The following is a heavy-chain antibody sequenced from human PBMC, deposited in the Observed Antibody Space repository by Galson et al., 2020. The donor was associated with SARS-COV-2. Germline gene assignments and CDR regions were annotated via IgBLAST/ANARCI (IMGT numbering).Heavy chain of an antibody. Sequence: PGGSLRLSCAASGFTFSDYYMSWIRQAPGKGLEWVSYISSSGSTIYYADSVKGRFTISRDNAKNSLYLQMNSLRAEDTAVYYCARDLVYSNYSYYYYGMDVWGQGTTVIVS. CDR3: ARDLVYSNYSYYYYGMDV. CDR2: ISSSGSTI. V-gene: IGHV3-11*01. D-gene: IGHD4-4*01. J-gene: IGHJ6*02. CDR1: GFTFSDYY.